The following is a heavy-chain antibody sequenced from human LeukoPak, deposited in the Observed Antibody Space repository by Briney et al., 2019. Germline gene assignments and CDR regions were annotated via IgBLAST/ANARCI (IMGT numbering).Heavy chain of an antibody. CDR2: IKQDGSEK. D-gene: IGHD3-3*01. V-gene: IGHV3-7*05. CDR1: GFTFSSYW. J-gene: IGHJ4*02. Sequence: GGPLRLSCAASGFTFSSYWMSWVRQAPGKGLEWVANIKQDGSEKYYVDSVKGRFTISRDNAKNSLYLQMNSLRAEDTAVYYCARDDGGFGVVTIYYFDYWGQGTLVTVSS. CDR3: ARDDGGFGVVTIYYFDY.